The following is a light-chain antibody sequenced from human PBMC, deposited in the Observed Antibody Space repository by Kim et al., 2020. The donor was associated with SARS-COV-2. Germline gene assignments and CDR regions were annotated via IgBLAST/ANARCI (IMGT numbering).Light chain of an antibody. CDR1: SSNIGARYD. CDR2: ANT. V-gene: IGLV1-40*01. CDR3: QSYDSSLSDWV. J-gene: IGLJ2*01. Sequence: QRVTISCTGSSSNIGARYDVHWYQQLPGTAPKLLIYANTNRPSGVPDRFSGSKSGTSASLAITGLQAEDEADYYCQSYDSSLSDWVFGGGTQLTVL.